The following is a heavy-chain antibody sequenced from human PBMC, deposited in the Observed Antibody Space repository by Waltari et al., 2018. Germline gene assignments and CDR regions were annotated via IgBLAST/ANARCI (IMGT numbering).Heavy chain of an antibody. CDR2: INHSGST. CDR3: ARGSAGVVVLSA. D-gene: IGHD2-2*01. Sequence: QVQLQQWGAGLLKPSETLSLTCAVYGGSFSGYYWSWIRQPPGKGLDWIGEINHSGSTNYNPSLKSRVTISVDTSKNQFSLKLSSVTAADTAVYYCARGSAGVVVLSAWGQGTLVTVSS. V-gene: IGHV4-34*01. J-gene: IGHJ5*02. CDR1: GGSFSGYY.